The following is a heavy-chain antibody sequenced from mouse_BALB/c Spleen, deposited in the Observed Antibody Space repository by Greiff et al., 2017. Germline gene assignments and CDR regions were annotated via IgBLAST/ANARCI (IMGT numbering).Heavy chain of an antibody. CDR2: IHPYNGGT. D-gene: IGHD2-1*01. J-gene: IGHJ4*01. CDR1: GYSFTDYN. Sequence: VQLQQSGPELVKPGASVKVSCKASGYSFTDYNMYWVKQSHGKSLEWIGYIHPYNGGTSYNQKFNGKATLTVDKSSSTAFMHLNSLTSEDSAVYYCARAGGNYDYAMDYWGQGTSVTVSS. V-gene: IGHV1S135*01. CDR3: ARAGGNYDYAMDY.